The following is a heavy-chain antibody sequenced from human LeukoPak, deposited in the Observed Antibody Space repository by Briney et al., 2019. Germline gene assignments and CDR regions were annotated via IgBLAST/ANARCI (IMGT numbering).Heavy chain of an antibody. CDR1: GGSFSGYY. D-gene: IGHD6-13*01. CDR3: ARVGRIAAAVPFDY. Sequence: SETLSLTCAVYGGSFSGYYWSWIRQPPGKGLEWIGEINHSGSTNYNPSLKSRVTISVDTSKNQFSLKLSSVTAADTAVYYCARVGRIAAAVPFDYWGQGTLVTVSS. CDR2: INHSGST. J-gene: IGHJ4*02. V-gene: IGHV4-34*01.